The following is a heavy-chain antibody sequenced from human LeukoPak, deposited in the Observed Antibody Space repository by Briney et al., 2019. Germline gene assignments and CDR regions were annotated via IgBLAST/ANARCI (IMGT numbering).Heavy chain of an antibody. V-gene: IGHV3-33*05. CDR3: TTIHY. J-gene: IGHJ4*02. CDR1: GFPFSSWP. Sequence: PGGSLRLSCAASGFPFSSWPVDWVRQAPGRGLEWITTISHDGSQTYYADSAKGRFIISRDNSKNTSSLQMNSLRVEDTGMYYCTTIHYWGQGTLVTVSS. CDR2: ISHDGSQT.